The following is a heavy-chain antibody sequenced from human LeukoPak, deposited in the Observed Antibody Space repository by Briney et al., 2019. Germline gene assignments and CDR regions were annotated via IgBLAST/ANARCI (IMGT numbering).Heavy chain of an antibody. Sequence: GGSLRLSCAASGFTFNNYLMSWVRQAPGKGLEWVSVLFTGGGRTLYSDSVKGRFSNSGDTSTTTLYLQMNGLRAEDTAVYYCAKECDYSPGHKFNLWGQGTLVTVSS. CDR3: AKECDYSPGHKFNL. D-gene: IGHD3-10*01. V-gene: IGHV3-23*01. CDR2: LFTGGGRT. CDR1: GFTFNNYL. J-gene: IGHJ5*02.